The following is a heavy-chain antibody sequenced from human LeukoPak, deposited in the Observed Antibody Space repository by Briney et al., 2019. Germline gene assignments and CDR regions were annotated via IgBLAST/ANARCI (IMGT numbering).Heavy chain of an antibody. V-gene: IGHV3-48*01. CDR3: ARDRDSSGWYFRDYYYGMDV. Sequence: GGSLRLPCAASGFTFSSYSMNWVRQAPGKGLEWVSYISSSSSTIYYADSVEGRFTISRDNAKNSLYLQMNSLRAEDTAVYYCARDRDSSGWYFRDYYYGMDVWGQGTTVTVSS. J-gene: IGHJ6*02. D-gene: IGHD6-19*01. CDR1: GFTFSSYS. CDR2: ISSSSSTI.